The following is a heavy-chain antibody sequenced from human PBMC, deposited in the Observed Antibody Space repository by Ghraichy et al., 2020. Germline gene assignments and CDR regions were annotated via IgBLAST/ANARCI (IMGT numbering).Heavy chain of an antibody. V-gene: IGHV3-48*04. J-gene: IGHJ6*02. Sequence: GGSLRLSCEGSGFSFSDYSMIWVRLTPRKALEWVSYITGSSITIFYTDSVKGRFIISRDNAKNTVYLQMNSLRVEDTAVYYCARVAQARYYGMDVWGQGTTVTVSS. CDR2: ITGSSITI. CDR1: GFSFSDYS. CDR3: ARVAQARYYGMDV.